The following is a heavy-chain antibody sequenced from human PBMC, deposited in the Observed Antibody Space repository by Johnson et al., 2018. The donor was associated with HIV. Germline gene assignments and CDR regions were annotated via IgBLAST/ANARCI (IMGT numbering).Heavy chain of an antibody. CDR2: IWYDGSNK. CDR1: GFSVSNNY. V-gene: IGHV3-33*08. Sequence: QVQLVESGGGLVQSGGSLRLSCGASGFSVSNNYMNWVRQAPGKGLEWVAVIWYDGSNKYYADSVKGRFTISRDNSKNTLYLQMNSLRAEDTAVYYCARDMCSGGSCYAFDIWGQGTMVTVSS. J-gene: IGHJ3*02. CDR3: ARDMCSGGSCYAFDI. D-gene: IGHD2-15*01.